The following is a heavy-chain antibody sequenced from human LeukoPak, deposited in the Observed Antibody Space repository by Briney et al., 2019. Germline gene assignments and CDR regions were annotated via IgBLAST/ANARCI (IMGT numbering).Heavy chain of an antibody. CDR1: GDSITSHY. CDR3: ARDRISINALDM. J-gene: IGHJ3*02. V-gene: IGHV4-59*11. CDR2: ISHIGST. D-gene: IGHD1-14*01. Sequence: PSETLSLTCSVSGDSITSHYLTWIRQPPGNGLEWIGYISHIGSTNYNPSLKSRVTISVDTSKNQFSLKLTSVTAADTALYYCARDRISINALDMWGQGTMVTVSS.